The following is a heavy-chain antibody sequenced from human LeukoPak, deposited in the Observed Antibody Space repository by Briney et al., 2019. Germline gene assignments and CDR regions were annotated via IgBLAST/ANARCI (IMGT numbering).Heavy chain of an antibody. V-gene: IGHV3-23*01. CDR2: IGGGGGGT. Sequence: GGSLRLSCAASGFTLSIYVMSWVRQRQAPGKGLEWVSAIGGGGGGTYYADSVKGRFSISRDNSKNTPYLQMNSLRAEDTAVYYCAKEGYGTTPSYSSSWAPWDYWGQGTLVTVSS. J-gene: IGHJ4*02. D-gene: IGHD6-13*01. CDR1: GFTLSIYV. CDR3: AKEGYGTTPSYSSSWAPWDY.